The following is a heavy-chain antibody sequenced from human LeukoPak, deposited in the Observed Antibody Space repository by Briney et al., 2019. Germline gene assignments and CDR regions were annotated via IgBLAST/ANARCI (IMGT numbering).Heavy chain of an antibody. J-gene: IGHJ4*02. Sequence: PGGSLRLSCAASGFTFSSYAMHWVRQAPGKGLEWVAVISYDGSNKYYADSVKGRFTISRDNSKNTLYLQMNSLRAEDTAVYYCARGLPPLDYWGQGTLVTVSS. CDR1: GFTFSSYA. V-gene: IGHV3-30-3*01. CDR2: ISYDGSNK. CDR3: ARGLPPLDY. D-gene: IGHD4-11*01.